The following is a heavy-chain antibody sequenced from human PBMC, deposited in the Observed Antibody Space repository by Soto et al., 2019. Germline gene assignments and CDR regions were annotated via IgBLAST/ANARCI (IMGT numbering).Heavy chain of an antibody. J-gene: IGHJ6*03. D-gene: IGHD3-3*01. V-gene: IGHV4-59*01. CDR1: GGSISSYY. CDR2: IYYSGST. Sequence: SETLSLTCTVSGGSISSYYWSWIRQPPGKGLEWIGYIYYSGSTNYNPSLKSRVTISVDTSKNQFSLKLSSVTAADTAVYYCARAKRITMFGVVIPPDYYYYYMDVWGKGTTVTVSS. CDR3: ARAKRITMFGVVIPPDYYYYYMDV.